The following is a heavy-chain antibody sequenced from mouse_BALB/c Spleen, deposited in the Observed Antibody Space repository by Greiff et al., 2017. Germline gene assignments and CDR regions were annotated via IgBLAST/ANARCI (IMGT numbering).Heavy chain of an antibody. V-gene: IGHV14-1*02. CDR2: IDPENGNT. Sequence: VQLQQSGAELVRPGALVKLSCKASGFNIKDYYMHWVKQRPEQGLEWIGWIDPENGNTIYDPKFQGKASITADTSSNTAYLQLSSLTSEDTAVYYCARDSGGNYEDYLDYWGQGTTLTVSS. CDR3: ARDSGGNYEDYLDY. CDR1: GFNIKDYY. J-gene: IGHJ2*01. D-gene: IGHD2-1*01.